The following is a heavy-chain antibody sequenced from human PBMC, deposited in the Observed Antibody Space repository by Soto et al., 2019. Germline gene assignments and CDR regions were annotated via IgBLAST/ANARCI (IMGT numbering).Heavy chain of an antibody. Sequence: PSVKVSCKASGYTFTSYGINWVRQAPGQRLEWLGWISAYDGNTNYAQILQGRVSMTTDTSTNTAYMEVRSLRSDDTAVYYCARGGYYDSSGSRNYYYYGMNVWGQGTTVTVSS. CDR1: GYTFTSYG. J-gene: IGHJ6*02. CDR3: ARGGYYDSSGSRNYYYYGMNV. CDR2: ISAYDGNT. V-gene: IGHV1-18*01. D-gene: IGHD3-22*01.